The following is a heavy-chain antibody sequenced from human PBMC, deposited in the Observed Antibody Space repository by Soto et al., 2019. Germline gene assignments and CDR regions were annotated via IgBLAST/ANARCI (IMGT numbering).Heavy chain of an antibody. Sequence: QVQLQESGPGLVKPSQTLSLTCTVSGGSISSGDYFWSWIRQPPGKGLEWIGYIYYTGSTYYNPSLESRVTLSIDTSKKQFSLKLRCVTGADTAAYYCASGAKLADSYWGQGTLVAVSS. CDR2: IYYTGST. V-gene: IGHV4-30-4*01. D-gene: IGHD1-26*01. CDR3: ASGAKLADSY. CDR1: GGSISSGDYF. J-gene: IGHJ4*02.